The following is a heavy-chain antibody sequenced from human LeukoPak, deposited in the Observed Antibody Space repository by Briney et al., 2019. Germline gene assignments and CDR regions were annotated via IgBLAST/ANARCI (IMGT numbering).Heavy chain of an antibody. D-gene: IGHD2-2*01. CDR2: IIPIFGTA. CDR3: VRDRGYCESTTCYESLDV. J-gene: IGHJ6*02. CDR1: GGTFSSYA. Sequence: AASVKVSCKASGGTFSSYAISWVRQAPGQGLEWMGGIIPIFGTANYAQKFQGSVTITADRSTSTAYMEMSSLRSEDTAVYYCVRDRGYCESTTCYESLDVWGQGTTVTVSS. V-gene: IGHV1-69*06.